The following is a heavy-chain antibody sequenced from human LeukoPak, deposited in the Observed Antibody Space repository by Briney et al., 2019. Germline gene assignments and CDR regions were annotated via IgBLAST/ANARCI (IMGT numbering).Heavy chain of an antibody. Sequence: SETLSLTCAVYGWSFNDYYWNWIRQPPGKGLEWIGEINARGDTNYNPSPKSRVTISVDTSKKQFSLRLTPMIAADTALYYCARGQVPAARGYNWFDPWGQGTLVTVSS. D-gene: IGHD2-2*01. CDR2: INARGDT. V-gene: IGHV4-34*01. CDR3: ARGQVPAARGYNWFDP. CDR1: GWSFNDYY. J-gene: IGHJ5*02.